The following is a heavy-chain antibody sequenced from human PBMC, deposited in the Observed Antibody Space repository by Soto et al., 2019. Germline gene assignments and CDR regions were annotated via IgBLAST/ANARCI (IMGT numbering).Heavy chain of an antibody. J-gene: IGHJ4*02. V-gene: IGHV4-30-4*01. D-gene: IGHD1-26*01. Sequence: SETLSLTCTVSDGSISSYYWSWIRQPPGKGLEWIGYIYYSGSTYYNPSLKSRVTISVDTSKNQFSLKLSSVTAADTAVYYCAREGGIMGATTVDYWGQGTLVTAPQ. CDR3: AREGGIMGATTVDY. CDR1: DGSISSYY. CDR2: IYYSGST.